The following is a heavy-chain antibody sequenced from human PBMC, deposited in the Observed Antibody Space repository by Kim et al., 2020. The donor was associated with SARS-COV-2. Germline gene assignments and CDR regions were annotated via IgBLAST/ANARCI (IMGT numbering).Heavy chain of an antibody. CDR2: ICYSGST. Sequence: SETLSLTCTVSGGSVSSGSYYWSWIRQPPGKGLEWIAYICYSGSTNYNPSLKSRVTISLYTSKNQFSLKLSSVTAADTAVYYCARDLGGSSDAFDIWGQGTMVTVSS. CDR1: GGSVSSGSYY. J-gene: IGHJ3*02. CDR3: ARDLGGSSDAFDI. V-gene: IGHV4-61*01.